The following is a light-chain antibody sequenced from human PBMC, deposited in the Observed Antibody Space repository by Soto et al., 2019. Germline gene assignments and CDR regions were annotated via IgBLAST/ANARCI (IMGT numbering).Light chain of an antibody. CDR2: GAS. V-gene: IGKV1-5*01. Sequence: DIQMTQSPSTLSASVGDRVTITCRATQSISTSLAWYQQKPGKAPNLLISGASNLESGVPSRFSGSGSGTEFTLTISSLQPVDFSSYYCQQYYTYSTFGQGTKVEIK. J-gene: IGKJ1*01. CDR3: QQYYTYST. CDR1: QSISTS.